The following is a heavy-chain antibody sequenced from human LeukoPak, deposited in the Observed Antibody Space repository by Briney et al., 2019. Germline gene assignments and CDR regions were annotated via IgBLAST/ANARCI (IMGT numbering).Heavy chain of an antibody. CDR2: ISRSSAYI. V-gene: IGHV3-21*01. Sequence: PGGSLRLSCAASGFTLSSYSMNWVRQAPGKGLEWVSSISRSSAYIYYADSVKGRFTISRDNAKNSLYLQMNSLRAEDTAVYYCAELGITMIGGVWGKGTTVTISS. D-gene: IGHD3-10*02. J-gene: IGHJ6*04. CDR3: AELGITMIGGV. CDR1: GFTLSSYS.